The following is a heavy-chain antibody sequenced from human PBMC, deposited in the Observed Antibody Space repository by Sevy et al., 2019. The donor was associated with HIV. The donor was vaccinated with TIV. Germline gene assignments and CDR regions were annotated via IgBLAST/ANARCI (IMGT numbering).Heavy chain of an antibody. Sequence: GGSLRLSCAASGFSFSTYWMTWVRQAPGKGLEWVATMNQDGTERDYVDSVKGRFTISRDNAKNSLYLQMNSLRAEDTAVYYCARDLPPSATTVAHFDYWGRGTLVTVSS. CDR1: GFSFSTYW. CDR2: MNQDGTER. J-gene: IGHJ4*02. CDR3: ARDLPPSATTVAHFDY. V-gene: IGHV3-7*01. D-gene: IGHD4-17*01.